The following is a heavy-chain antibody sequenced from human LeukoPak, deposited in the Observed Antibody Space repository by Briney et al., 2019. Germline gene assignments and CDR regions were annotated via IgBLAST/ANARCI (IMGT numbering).Heavy chain of an antibody. J-gene: IGHJ4*02. CDR3: ARDLRSSGYYAFDY. V-gene: IGHV3-23*01. Sequence: GGSLRLSCAASGFTFSSYGMSWVRQAPGKGLEWVSAISGSGGSTYYADSLKGRFTISRDNAKNSLYLQMNSLRAEDTAVYYCARDLRSSGYYAFDYWGQGTLVTVSS. CDR2: ISGSGGST. D-gene: IGHD3-22*01. CDR1: GFTFSSYG.